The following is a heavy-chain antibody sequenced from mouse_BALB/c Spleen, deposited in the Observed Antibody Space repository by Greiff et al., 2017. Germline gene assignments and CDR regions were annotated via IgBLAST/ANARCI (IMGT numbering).Heavy chain of an antibody. CDR2: IYPGDGDT. J-gene: IGHJ2*01. V-gene: IGHV1-87*01. CDR3: ARAYGSSS. CDR1: GYTFTSYW. Sequence: QVQLQQSGAELARPGASVKLSCKASGYTFTSYWMQWVKQRPGQGLEWIGAIYPGDGDTRYTQKFKGKATLTADKSSSTAYMQLSSLASEDSAVYYCARAYGSSSWGQGTTLTVSS. D-gene: IGHD1-1*01.